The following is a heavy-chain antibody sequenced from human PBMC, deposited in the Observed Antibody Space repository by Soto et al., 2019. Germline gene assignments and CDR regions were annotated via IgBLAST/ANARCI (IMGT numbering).Heavy chain of an antibody. D-gene: IGHD2-2*01. CDR3: ARVSRPGCCSSSCLNWYFDL. CDR2: IYSGGNT. Sequence: EVQLVESGGGLIQPGGSLTLSCAASGLSVSSADMSWVRQAPGKGLEWVSVIYSGGNTYFEDSVKGRFTISRDRSKNTLHLQMNSLRVDDTAVYYCARVSRPGCCSSSCLNWYFDLWGRGTLVTVSS. CDR1: GLSVSSAD. V-gene: IGHV3-53*01. J-gene: IGHJ2*01.